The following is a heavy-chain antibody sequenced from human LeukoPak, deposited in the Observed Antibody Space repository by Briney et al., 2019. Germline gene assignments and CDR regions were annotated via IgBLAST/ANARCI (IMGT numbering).Heavy chain of an antibody. D-gene: IGHD4-17*01. CDR2: IYYSGST. J-gene: IGHJ5*02. CDR3: ARERNDGDYVGLGFDP. CDR1: GGSFSGYY. Sequence: SETLSLTCAVYGGSFSGYYWSWIRQPPGKGLEWIGYIYYSGSTYYNPSLKSRVTISVDTSKNQFSLKLSSVTAADTAVYYCARERNDGDYVGLGFDPWGQGTLVTVSS. V-gene: IGHV4-30-4*08.